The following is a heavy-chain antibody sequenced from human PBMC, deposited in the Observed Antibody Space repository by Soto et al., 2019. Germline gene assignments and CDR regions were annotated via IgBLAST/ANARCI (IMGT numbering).Heavy chain of an antibody. CDR3: AKEFRGGYYGLMDV. CDR2: ISYDGSNK. J-gene: IGHJ6*02. V-gene: IGHV3-30*18. CDR1: RFTFSSFG. D-gene: IGHD3-10*01. Sequence: QVQLVESGGGVVQPGRSLRLSCVASRFTFSSFGMHWVRSAPGKGLEWVAVISYDGSNKYYEDSVKGRFTISRENSKNTLYLQMNTLRAEDTAMYYCAKEFRGGYYGLMDVWGQGTTVTVSS.